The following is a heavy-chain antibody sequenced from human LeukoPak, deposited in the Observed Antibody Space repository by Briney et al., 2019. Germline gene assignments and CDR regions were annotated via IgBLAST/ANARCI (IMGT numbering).Heavy chain of an antibody. D-gene: IGHD3-3*01. CDR3: ARGRNSFW. CDR2: INHSGST. V-gene: IGHV4-39*07. Sequence: SETLSLTCTVSGGSLSSSNNYWGWTRQPPGQGLEWIGEINHSGSTNYNPSLKSRVTISVDTSKNQFSLKLSSVTAADTAVYYCARGRNSFWWGQGTLVTVSS. J-gene: IGHJ4*02. CDR1: GGSLSSSNNY.